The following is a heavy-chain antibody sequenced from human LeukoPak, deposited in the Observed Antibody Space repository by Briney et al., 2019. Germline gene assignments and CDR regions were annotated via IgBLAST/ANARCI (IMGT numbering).Heavy chain of an antibody. CDR2: INPNSGGT. CDR1: GYTLTGYY. D-gene: IGHD5-12*01. CDR3: ARDRGGYDYIY. J-gene: IGHJ4*02. Sequence: ASVKVSCKASGYTLTGYYMHWVRQAPGQRLEWMGWINPNSGGTDYAQKFQGRVTMTRDTSINTVYMELSRLRSDDTAVYYCARDRGGYDYIYWGQGTLVTVSS. V-gene: IGHV1-2*02.